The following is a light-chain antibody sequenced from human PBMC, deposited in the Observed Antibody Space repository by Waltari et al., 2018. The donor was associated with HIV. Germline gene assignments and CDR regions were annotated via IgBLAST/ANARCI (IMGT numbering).Light chain of an antibody. J-gene: IGLJ2*01. CDR3: DSSTGNVRI. V-gene: IGLV3-27*01. Sequence: SYELTQPSSVSVSPGPTARITCSGDVLAEKYGRWFQQKPGQVPILIMYKNSEMPSGIPGCFAGASSGTTVPLTISGSQVEDEADYYCDSSTGNVRIFGGGTKLTVL. CDR2: KNS. CDR1: VLAEKY.